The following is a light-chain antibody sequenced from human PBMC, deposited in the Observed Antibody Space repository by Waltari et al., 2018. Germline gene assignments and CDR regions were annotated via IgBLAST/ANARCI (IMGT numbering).Light chain of an antibody. Sequence: QSALTQPASVSGSPGQSITISRPGTSRDVGSYNLASWYQQHPGKAPKLMIYEGSKRPSGVSNRFSGSKSGNTASLTISGLQAEDEADYYCCSYAGSSTPVVFGGGTKLTVL. CDR1: SRDVGSYNL. CDR3: CSYAGSSTPVV. V-gene: IGLV2-23*01. J-gene: IGLJ2*01. CDR2: EGS.